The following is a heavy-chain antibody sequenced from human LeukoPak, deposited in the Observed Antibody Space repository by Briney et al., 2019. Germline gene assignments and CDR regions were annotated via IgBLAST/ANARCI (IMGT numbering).Heavy chain of an antibody. CDR1: GLTFSSYA. D-gene: IGHD1-26*01. J-gene: IGHJ3*02. V-gene: IGHV3-23*01. Sequence: GGSLRLSCAASGLTFSSYAMSWVRQAPGKGLEWVSAISGSGGSTYYADSMKGRFTISRDNSKNTLYLQMNSLRAEDTAVYYCAKVAPPELVGATTWAFDIWGQGTMVTVSS. CDR3: AKVAPPELVGATTWAFDI. CDR2: ISGSGGST.